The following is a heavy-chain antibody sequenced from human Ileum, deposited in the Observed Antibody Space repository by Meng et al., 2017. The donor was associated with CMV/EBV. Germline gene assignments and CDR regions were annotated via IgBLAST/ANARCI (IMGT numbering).Heavy chain of an antibody. Sequence: SVKVSCKASGGTFSSYAISWVRQAPGQGLEWMGGIIPILGIANYAQKFQGRVTITADKSTSTAYMELSSLRSEATAVYYCARDHPSYDILTGYYGVWGQGTLVTVSS. CDR2: IIPILGIA. CDR1: GGTFSSYA. V-gene: IGHV1-69*10. CDR3: ARDHPSYDILTGYYGV. D-gene: IGHD3-9*01. J-gene: IGHJ4*02.